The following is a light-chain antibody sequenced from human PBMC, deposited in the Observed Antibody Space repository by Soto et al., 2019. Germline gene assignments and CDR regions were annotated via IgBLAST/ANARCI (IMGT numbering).Light chain of an antibody. CDR2: EGN. CDR1: SSDVGRYNL. J-gene: IGLJ2*01. Sequence: QSVLTQPASVSGSPGQSITISCTGTSSDVGRYNLVSWYQQHPGKAPKLMIYEGNRRPSGVSNRFSASKSGNTASLTISGLQAEDEADYYCCAYAGSNTLVFGGGTKVTVL. V-gene: IGLV2-23*01. CDR3: CAYAGSNTLV.